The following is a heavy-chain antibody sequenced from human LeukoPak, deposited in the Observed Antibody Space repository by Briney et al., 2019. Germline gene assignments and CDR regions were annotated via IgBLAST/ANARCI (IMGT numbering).Heavy chain of an antibody. Sequence: GGSLRLSCAASGFTFSGSAMHWVRQASGKGLEWVGRIRSKANSYAKAYAASVKGRFTISRDDSKNTAYLQMNSLKTEDTAVYYCTSRDSTVTPTGYFQHWGQGTLVTVSS. D-gene: IGHD4-17*01. CDR3: TSRDSTVTPTGYFQH. J-gene: IGHJ1*01. V-gene: IGHV3-73*01. CDR2: IRSKANSYAK. CDR1: GFTFSGSA.